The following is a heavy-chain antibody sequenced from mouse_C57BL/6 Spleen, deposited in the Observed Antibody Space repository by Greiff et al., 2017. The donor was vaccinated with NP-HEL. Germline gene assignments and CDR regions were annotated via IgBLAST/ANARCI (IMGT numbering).Heavy chain of an antibody. CDR3: ARGEAYDYDEGYAMDY. CDR2: IHPNSGST. CDR1: GYTFTSYW. V-gene: IGHV1-64*01. J-gene: IGHJ4*01. D-gene: IGHD2-4*01. Sequence: QVQLQQPGAELVKPGASVKLSCKASGYTFTSYWMHWVKQRPGQGLEWIGMIHPNSGSTNYNEKFKSKATLTVDKSSSTAYMQLSSLTSEDSAVYYCARGEAYDYDEGYAMDYWGQGTSVTVSS.